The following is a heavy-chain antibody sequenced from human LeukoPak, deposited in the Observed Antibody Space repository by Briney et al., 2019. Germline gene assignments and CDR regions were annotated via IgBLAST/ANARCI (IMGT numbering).Heavy chain of an antibody. CDR2: ISYDGSNK. J-gene: IGHJ4*02. CDR1: GFTFDDYA. D-gene: IGHD3-9*01. CDR3: AKGYYDILTGSLDY. Sequence: GGSLRLSCAASGFTFDDYAMPWVRQAPGKGLEWVAVISYDGSNKYYADSVKGRFTISRDNSKNTLYLQMNSLRAEDTAVYYCAKGYYDILTGSLDYWGQGTLVTVSS. V-gene: IGHV3-30*18.